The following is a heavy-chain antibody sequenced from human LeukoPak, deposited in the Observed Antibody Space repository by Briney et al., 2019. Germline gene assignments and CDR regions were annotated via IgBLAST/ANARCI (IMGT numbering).Heavy chain of an antibody. Sequence: GGSLRLSCAASGFTFSSYGMHWVRQAPGKGLEWVAVISYDGSNKYYADSVKGRFTISRDDSKNTLYLQMDSPRAEDTAVYYCAKDYCGRDCYSRGFDYWGQGTLVTVSS. V-gene: IGHV3-30*18. CDR3: AKDYCGRDCYSRGFDY. D-gene: IGHD2-21*02. J-gene: IGHJ4*02. CDR2: ISYDGSNK. CDR1: GFTFSSYG.